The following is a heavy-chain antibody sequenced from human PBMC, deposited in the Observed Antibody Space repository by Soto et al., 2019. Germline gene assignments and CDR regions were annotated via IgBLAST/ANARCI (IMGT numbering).Heavy chain of an antibody. Sequence: PGGPLRLSSTASGFTFSNYAVTCVSQTPGKGLEWVSTISGSGGSTYYADSVKGRFTISRDNSKNTLYLQMNSLRAEDTAVYYCAKDQGSSWYEIDYWGQGTLVTVSS. D-gene: IGHD6-13*01. CDR1: GFTFSNYA. CDR3: AKDQGSSWYEIDY. V-gene: IGHV3-23*01. CDR2: ISGSGGST. J-gene: IGHJ4*02.